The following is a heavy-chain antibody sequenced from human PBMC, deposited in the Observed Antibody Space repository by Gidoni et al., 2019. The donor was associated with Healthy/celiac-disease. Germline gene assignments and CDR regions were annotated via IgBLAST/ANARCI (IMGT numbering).Heavy chain of an antibody. D-gene: IGHD6-19*01. CDR1: GFTFSSYG. CDR2: ISYDGSNK. J-gene: IGHJ4*02. Sequence: QVQLVESGGGVVQPGRSLRLSCAASGFTFSSYGMHWVRQAPGKGLEWVAVISYDGSNKYYADSVKGRFTISRDNSKNTLYLQMNSLRAEDTAVYYCAKVWSRYSSGWYYFDYWGQGTLVTVSS. V-gene: IGHV3-30*18. CDR3: AKVWSRYSSGWYYFDY.